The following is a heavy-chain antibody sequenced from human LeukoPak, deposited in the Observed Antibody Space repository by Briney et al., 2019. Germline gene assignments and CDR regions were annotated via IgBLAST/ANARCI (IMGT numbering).Heavy chain of an antibody. D-gene: IGHD5-24*01. V-gene: IGHV3-33*01. J-gene: IGHJ4*02. CDR3: ARERWLQNSYFDY. Sequence: GGSLRLSCAASGFTFSSYGMPWVRQAPGKGLEWVAVIWCDGSNKYYADSVKGRFTISRDNSKNTLYLQMNSLRAEDTAVYYCARERWLQNSYFDYWGQGTLVTVSS. CDR2: IWCDGSNK. CDR1: GFTFSSYG.